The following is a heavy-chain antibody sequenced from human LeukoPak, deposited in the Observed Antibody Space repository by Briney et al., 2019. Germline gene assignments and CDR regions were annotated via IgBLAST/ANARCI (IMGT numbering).Heavy chain of an antibody. V-gene: IGHV3-30-3*01. D-gene: IGHD6-19*01. CDR3: ARDVRDSAFDSGIAVDY. CDR2: ISYDGSNK. CDR1: GFTFSSYA. Sequence: GGSLRLSCAASGFTFSSYAMHWVRQAPGKGLEWVAVISYDGSNKYYADSVKGRFTISRDNSKNTLYLQMNSLRAEDTAVYYCARDVRDSAFDSGIAVDYWGQGTLVTVSS. J-gene: IGHJ4*02.